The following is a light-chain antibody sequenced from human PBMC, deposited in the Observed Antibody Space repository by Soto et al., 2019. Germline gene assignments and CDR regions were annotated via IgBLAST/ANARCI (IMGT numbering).Light chain of an antibody. CDR1: SSDIGSYNY. CDR3: SSYAGCYNVI. Sequence: QSALTQPPSASGSPGQSVTISCTGTSSDIGSYNYVSWYRLHPGKAPKLMIYEVNLRPSGVPDRFSGSKSGNTASLTVSGLQAEDEADYYCSSYAGCYNVIFGGGTKLTVL. J-gene: IGLJ2*01. V-gene: IGLV2-8*01. CDR2: EVN.